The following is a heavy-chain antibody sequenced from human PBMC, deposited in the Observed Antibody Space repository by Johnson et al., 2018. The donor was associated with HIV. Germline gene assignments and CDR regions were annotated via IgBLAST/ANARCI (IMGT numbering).Heavy chain of an antibody. CDR1: RFTFDDYV. V-gene: IGHV3-20*04. CDR3: GRVGSGSYLLGAFDI. CDR2: INWNGGST. J-gene: IGHJ3*02. D-gene: IGHD1-26*01. Sequence: EVQLVESGGGVVRPGGSLRLSCAASRFTFDDYVMSWVRQAPGKGLEWVSGINWNGGSTGYADSCKGRFNISRDNAKTSLYLQMNSLGADDAALYYCGRVGSGSYLLGAFDIWGQGTMVTVSS.